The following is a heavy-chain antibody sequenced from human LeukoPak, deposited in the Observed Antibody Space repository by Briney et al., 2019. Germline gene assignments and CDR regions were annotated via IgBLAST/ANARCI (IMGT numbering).Heavy chain of an antibody. CDR3: AKERYIVVVPAAMVDY. Sequence: GGSLRPSCAASGLIVTDNYFSWVRQAPGKGLEWVSAISGSGGSTYYADSVKGRFTISRDNSKNTLYLQMNSLRAEDTAVYYCAKERYIVVVPAAMVDYWGQGTLVTVSS. CDR1: GLIVTDNY. CDR2: ISGSGGST. V-gene: IGHV3-23*01. D-gene: IGHD2-2*01. J-gene: IGHJ4*02.